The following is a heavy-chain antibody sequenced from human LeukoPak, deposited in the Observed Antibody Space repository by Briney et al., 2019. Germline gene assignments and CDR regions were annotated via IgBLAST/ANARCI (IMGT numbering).Heavy chain of an antibody. CDR1: GYRFSDYW. D-gene: IGHD3-22*01. CDR2: IYPGDSDI. V-gene: IGHV5-51*01. Sequence: GESLKISCKGSGYRFSDYWIGWVRQMPGKGLEWMGIIYPGDSDIRYSPSFQGQVTFSADKSISTAYLQWSSLKASDTAMSYCAKYYYDRSVGPFDYWGQGTLVTVSS. CDR3: AKYYYDRSVGPFDY. J-gene: IGHJ4*02.